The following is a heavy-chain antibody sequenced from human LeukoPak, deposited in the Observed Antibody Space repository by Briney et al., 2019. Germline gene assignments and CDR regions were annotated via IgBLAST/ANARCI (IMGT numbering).Heavy chain of an antibody. Sequence: GESLKISCKGSGYSFTSYWIGWVRQMPGKGLEWMGIIYPGDSDTRYSPSFQGQVTISADKSISTAYLQWSSLKASETAMYYCARHGGYGGNQKAHFDYWGQGTLVTVSS. V-gene: IGHV5-51*01. CDR3: ARHGGYGGNQKAHFDY. D-gene: IGHD4-23*01. CDR2: IYPGDSDT. CDR1: GYSFTSYW. J-gene: IGHJ4*02.